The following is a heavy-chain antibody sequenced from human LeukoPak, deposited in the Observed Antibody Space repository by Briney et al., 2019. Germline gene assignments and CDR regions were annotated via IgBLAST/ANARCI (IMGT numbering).Heavy chain of an antibody. CDR3: ARAQVVITSPFDY. V-gene: IGHV1-69*04. Sequence: ASVKVSCKASGGTFSSYAISWVRQAPGQGLEWMGRIIPILGIANYAQKFQGRVTITADKSTNTAYMGLSSLRSEDTAVYYCARAQVVITSPFDYWGQGTLVTVSS. CDR1: GGTFSSYA. J-gene: IGHJ4*02. CDR2: IIPILGIA. D-gene: IGHD3-22*01.